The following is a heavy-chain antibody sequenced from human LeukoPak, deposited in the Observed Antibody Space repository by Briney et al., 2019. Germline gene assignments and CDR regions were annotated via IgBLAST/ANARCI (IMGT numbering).Heavy chain of an antibody. CDR2: MSHSRNS. Sequence: SETLSLTCTVSGGSISSSSYYWAWIRQPPGKGLEWIGTMSHSRNSYYSPSLKSRVTISEDTSKNQFSLKLKSVTAADTAVYYCAREGASYGGGFDYWGQGTLVAVSS. D-gene: IGHD1-26*01. CDR3: AREGASYGGGFDY. J-gene: IGHJ4*02. V-gene: IGHV4-39*07. CDR1: GGSISSSSYY.